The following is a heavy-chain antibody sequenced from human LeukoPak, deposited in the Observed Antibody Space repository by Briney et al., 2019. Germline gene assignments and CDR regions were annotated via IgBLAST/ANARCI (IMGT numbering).Heavy chain of an antibody. CDR1: GFTFDDYA. D-gene: IGHD3-9*01. Sequence: GGSLRLSCAASGFTFDDYAMPWVRQAPGKGLEWVSGISWNSGSIGYADSVKGRFTISRDNAKNSLYLQMNSLRAEDTALYYCAKDMGYDILTGTIDPWGQGTLVTVSS. V-gene: IGHV3-9*01. J-gene: IGHJ5*02. CDR3: AKDMGYDILTGTIDP. CDR2: ISWNSGSI.